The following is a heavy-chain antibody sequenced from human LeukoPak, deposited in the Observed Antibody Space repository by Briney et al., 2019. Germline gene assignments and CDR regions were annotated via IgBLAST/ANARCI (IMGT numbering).Heavy chain of an antibody. D-gene: IGHD3-10*01. CDR3: AKPTRITMVRGAMGPGVY. V-gene: IGHV3-23*01. Sequence: GGSLRLSCAASGFSFSSYAMSWVRQAPGKGLEWVSAISGSGGSTYYADSVKGRFTISRDNSKNTLYLQMNSLRAEDTAVYYCAKPTRITMVRGAMGPGVYWGQGTLVTVSS. J-gene: IGHJ4*02. CDR2: ISGSGGST. CDR1: GFSFSSYA.